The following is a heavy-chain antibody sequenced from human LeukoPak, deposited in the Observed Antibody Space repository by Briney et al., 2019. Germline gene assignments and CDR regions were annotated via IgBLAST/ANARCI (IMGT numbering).Heavy chain of an antibody. CDR2: INPNSGGT. D-gene: IGHD6-19*01. CDR1: GYTFTGYY. V-gene: IGHV1-2*02. Sequence: ASVKVSCKVFGYTFTGYYMHWVRQAPGQGLEWMGWINPNSGGTNYAQKFQGRVTMTRDTSISTAYMELSRLRSDDTAVYYCASQGQQWLVREYYFDYWGQGTLVTVSS. CDR3: ASQGQQWLVREYYFDY. J-gene: IGHJ4*02.